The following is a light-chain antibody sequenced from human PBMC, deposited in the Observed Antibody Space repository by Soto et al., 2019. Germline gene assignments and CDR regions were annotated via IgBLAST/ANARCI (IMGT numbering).Light chain of an antibody. CDR1: SGDVGNYNL. CDR3: CAYAGGSVYVL. CDR2: EVS. Sequence: QSALTQPDSVSGSPGQSITISCTATSGDVGNYNLVSWYQQHPGKAPHLMIYEVSKRPSGVSNRFSGSKSGNTASLTISGLQAEDEADYYCCAYAGGSVYVLFGGGTKLTVL. V-gene: IGLV2-23*02. J-gene: IGLJ3*02.